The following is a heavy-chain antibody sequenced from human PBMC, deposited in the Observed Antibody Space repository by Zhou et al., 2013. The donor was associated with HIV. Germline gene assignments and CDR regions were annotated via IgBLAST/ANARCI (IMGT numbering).Heavy chain of an antibody. D-gene: IGHD4-17*01. CDR1: GGTFSSYA. V-gene: IGHV1-69*04. CDR2: IIPILGIA. CDR3: ARADYGDYHWFDP. Sequence: QVQLVQSGAEVKKPGSSVKVSCKASGGTFSSYAISWVRQAPGQGLEWMGRIIPILGIANYAQKFQGRVTITADKSTSTAYMELSSLRSEDTAVYYCARADYGDYHWFDPWGQGTLVTVSS. J-gene: IGHJ5*02.